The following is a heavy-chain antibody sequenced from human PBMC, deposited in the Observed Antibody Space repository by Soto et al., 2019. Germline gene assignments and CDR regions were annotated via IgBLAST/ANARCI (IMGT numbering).Heavy chain of an antibody. D-gene: IGHD3-3*01. CDR1: GYTFTGYY. V-gene: IGHV1-2*02. CDR2: INPNSGGT. J-gene: IGHJ6*02. CDR3: AGTTFGVVTTPDYGMDV. Sequence: QVQLVQSGAEVKKPGASVKVSCKASGYTFTGYYMHWVRQAPGQGLEWMGWINPNSGGTNYAQKFQGRVTMTRDTSISTAYMELSRLRSGDTAVYYCAGTTFGVVTTPDYGMDVWGQGTTVTVSS.